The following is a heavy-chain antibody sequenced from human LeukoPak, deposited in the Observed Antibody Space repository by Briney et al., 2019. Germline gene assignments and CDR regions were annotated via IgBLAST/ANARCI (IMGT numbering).Heavy chain of an antibody. V-gene: IGHV3-30*03. J-gene: IGHJ4*02. CDR3: ARWELRAHDY. CDR1: GFTFSSCG. D-gene: IGHD1-26*01. CDR2: ISYDGSNK. Sequence: GGSLRLSCAASGFTFSSCGMHWVRQTPDKGLEWVAVISYDGSNKYYADSVKGRFTISRDNSKNTLYLQMNSLRAEDTAVYYCARWELRAHDYWGQGTLVTVSS.